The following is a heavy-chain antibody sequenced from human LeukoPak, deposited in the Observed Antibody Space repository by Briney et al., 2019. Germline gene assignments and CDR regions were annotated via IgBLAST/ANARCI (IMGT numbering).Heavy chain of an antibody. V-gene: IGHV4-39*01. D-gene: IGHD1-1*01. CDR1: GGSISSSSYY. J-gene: IGHJ6*03. CDR3: ARHGRDAYYYYCYMDV. CDR2: IYYSGST. Sequence: SETLSLTCTDSGGSISSSSYYWGWIRQPPGKGLEWIGSIYYSGSTYYNPSLKSRVTISVDTSKNQFSLKLSSVTAADTAVYYCARHGRDAYYYYCYMDVWGKGTTVTVSS.